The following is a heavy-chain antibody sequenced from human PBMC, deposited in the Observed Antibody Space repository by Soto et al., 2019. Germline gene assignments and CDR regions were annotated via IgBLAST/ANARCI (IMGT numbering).Heavy chain of an antibody. V-gene: IGHV4-4*07. CDR1: GGSISSYY. CDR2: IYTSGST. D-gene: IGHD3-10*01. CDR3: ARGLWFGELLESDWFDP. Sequence: PSETLSLTCTVSGGSISSYYWSWIRQPAGKGLEWIGRIYTSGSTNYNPSLKSRVTMSVDTSKNQFSLKLSSVTAADTAVYYCARGLWFGELLESDWFDPWGQGTLVTVSS. J-gene: IGHJ5*02.